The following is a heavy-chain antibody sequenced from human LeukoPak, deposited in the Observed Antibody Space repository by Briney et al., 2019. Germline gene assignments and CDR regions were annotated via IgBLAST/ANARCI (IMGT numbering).Heavy chain of an antibody. CDR1: GFTFSSYA. CDR3: AKVRWFGELFSWFDP. Sequence: GGSLRLSCAASGFTFSSYAMSWVRQAPGKGLEWVSAISGSGGSTYYADSVKGRFTISRGNSKNTLYLQMNSLRAEDTAVYYCAKVRWFGELFSWFDPWGQGTLVTVSS. V-gene: IGHV3-23*01. D-gene: IGHD3-10*01. J-gene: IGHJ5*02. CDR2: ISGSGGST.